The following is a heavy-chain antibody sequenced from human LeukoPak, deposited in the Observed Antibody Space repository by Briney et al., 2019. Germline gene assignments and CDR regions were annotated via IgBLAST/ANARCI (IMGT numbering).Heavy chain of an antibody. V-gene: IGHV4-30-2*01. Sequence: PSETLSLTCAVSGVSSSSGDYSWSWLRQPPGKGLEWIGYIYHSGTTYYNPSLKSRGTISLDRSKNQFSLKLTSVTAADTAVYYCAGDFGSGSYRFDYWGQGTLVTVSS. CDR1: GVSSSSGDYS. J-gene: IGHJ4*02. D-gene: IGHD3-10*01. CDR3: AGDFGSGSYRFDY. CDR2: IYHSGTT.